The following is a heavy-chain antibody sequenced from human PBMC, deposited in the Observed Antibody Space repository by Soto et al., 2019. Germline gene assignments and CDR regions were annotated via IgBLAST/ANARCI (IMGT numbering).Heavy chain of an antibody. V-gene: IGHV4-39*01. J-gene: IGHJ6*03. CDR1: GGSISSSSYY. D-gene: IGHD3-16*01. CDR2: IYYSGST. Sequence: SETLSLTCTVSGGSISSSSYYWGWIRQPPGKGLEWIGSIYYSGSTYYNPSLKSRVTISVDTSKNQFSLKLSSVTAADTAVYYCARHVVGGVTMEGDYYYYMDVWGKGTTVTVSS. CDR3: ARHVVGGVTMEGDYYYYMDV.